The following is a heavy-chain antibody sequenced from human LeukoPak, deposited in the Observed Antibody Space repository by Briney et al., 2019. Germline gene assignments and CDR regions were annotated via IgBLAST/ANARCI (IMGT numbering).Heavy chain of an antibody. D-gene: IGHD2-15*01. CDR3: ARAPLGYCSGGSCYSSAYYYYMDV. V-gene: IGHV1-2*02. CDR1: GYTFTGYY. CDR2: INPNSGGT. Sequence: GASVKVSCKASGYTFTGYYMHWVRQAPGQGLEWMGWINPNSGGTNYAQKFQGRVTMTRDTSISTAYMELSRLRSDDTAVYYCARAPLGYCSGGSCYSSAYYYYMDVWGKGTTVTISS. J-gene: IGHJ6*03.